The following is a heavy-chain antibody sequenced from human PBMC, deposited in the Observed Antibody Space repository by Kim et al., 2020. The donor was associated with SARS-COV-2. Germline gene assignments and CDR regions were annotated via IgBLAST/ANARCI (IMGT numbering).Heavy chain of an antibody. CDR2: IDKNGRNI. D-gene: IGHD6-13*01. V-gene: IGHV3-23*05. Sequence: GGSLRLSCAASGFTFSDYAMTWVRQVPGEGLDWVSSIDKNGRNIYYTDSAKGRFTISRDNSKHTLYLQMNSLRAEDTAVYYCAKKGRDTSSWYYFDYWGQGSLVTVCS. CDR3: AKKGRDTSSWYYFDY. J-gene: IGHJ4*02. CDR1: GFTFSDYA.